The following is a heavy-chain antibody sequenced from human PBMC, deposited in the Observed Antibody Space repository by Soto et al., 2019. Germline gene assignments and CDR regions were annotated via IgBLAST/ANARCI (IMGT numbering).Heavy chain of an antibody. CDR2: IYPADSDT. Sequence: GESLKISCKGSGYSFTTYWIGWVRQMPGKGLEWMGVIYPADSDTRYSPSFQGQVSFSADKSLTTAYLQWNNLKASDTARYYCARQRGCNDGFEFWGHRTLVTGSS. D-gene: IGHD1-1*01. CDR3: ARQRGCNDGFEF. J-gene: IGHJ4*01. CDR1: GYSFTTYW. V-gene: IGHV5-51*01.